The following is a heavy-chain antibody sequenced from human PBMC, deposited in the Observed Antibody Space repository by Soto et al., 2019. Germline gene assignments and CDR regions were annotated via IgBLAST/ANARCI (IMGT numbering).Heavy chain of an antibody. CDR3: AAVYSKTHPPTD. Sequence: SVKVSCKASGFTFTSSAVQWVRQARGQRLEWIGWIVVGSGNTNYAQKFQERVTITRDMSTSTAYMELSSLRSEDTAVYYCAAVYSKTHPPTDWGQGTLVTVSS. J-gene: IGHJ4*02. D-gene: IGHD2-15*01. CDR1: GFTFTSSA. CDR2: IVVGSGNT. V-gene: IGHV1-58*01.